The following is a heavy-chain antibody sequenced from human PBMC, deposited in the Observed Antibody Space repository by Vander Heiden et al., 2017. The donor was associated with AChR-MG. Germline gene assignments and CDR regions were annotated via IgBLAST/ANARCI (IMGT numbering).Heavy chain of an antibody. CDR2: INHSGST. CDR1: GGSFSGYY. Sequence: QVQLQQWGAGLLKPSETLSLTCAVYGGSFSGYYWSWIRQPPGKGLEWIGEINHSGSTNYNPSLKSRVTISVDTSKNQFSLKLSSVTAADTAVYYCARGRGSSGYFTYYYYGMDVWGQGTTVTVSS. CDR3: ARGRGSSGYFTYYYYGMDV. V-gene: IGHV4-34*01. D-gene: IGHD3-22*01. J-gene: IGHJ6*02.